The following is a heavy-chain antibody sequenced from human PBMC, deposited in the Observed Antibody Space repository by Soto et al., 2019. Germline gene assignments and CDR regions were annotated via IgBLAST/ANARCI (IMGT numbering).Heavy chain of an antibody. CDR2: INPNSGGT. D-gene: IGHD6-6*01. CDR3: ARDNSSSSNAFDI. J-gene: IGHJ3*02. V-gene: IGHV1-2*04. CDR1: GYTFTGYY. Sequence: GASVKVSCKASGYTFTGYYMHWVRQAPGQGLEWMGWINPNSGGTNYAQKFQGWVTMTRDTSISTAYMELSRLRSDDTAVYYCARDNSSSSNAFDIWGQGTMVTVSS.